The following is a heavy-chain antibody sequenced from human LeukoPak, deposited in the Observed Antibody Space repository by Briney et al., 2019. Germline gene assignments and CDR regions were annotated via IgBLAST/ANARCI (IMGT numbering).Heavy chain of an antibody. J-gene: IGHJ4*02. Sequence: GASVKVSCKASGGTFSSYAISWVRQAPGQGLDWMGGIIPIFGTANYAQKFQGRVTITTDESTSTAYMELSSLRSEDTAVYYCARSGYSYEFDYWGQGTLVTVSS. D-gene: IGHD5-18*01. CDR3: ARSGYSYEFDY. CDR2: IIPIFGTA. CDR1: GGTFSSYA. V-gene: IGHV1-69*05.